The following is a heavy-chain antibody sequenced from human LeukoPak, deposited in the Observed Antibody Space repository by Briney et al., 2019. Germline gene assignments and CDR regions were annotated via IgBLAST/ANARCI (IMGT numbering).Heavy chain of an antibody. CDR3: ARRRRSVPAAIAGDAFDI. D-gene: IGHD2-2*01. Sequence: PSETLSLTCAVYGGSFSGYYWSWIRQPPGKGLEWIGEINHSGSTNYNPSLKSRVTISVDTSKNQFSLKLSSVTAADTAVYYCARRRRSVPAAIAGDAFDIWGQGTMVTVSS. V-gene: IGHV4-34*01. CDR1: GGSFSGYY. CDR2: INHSGST. J-gene: IGHJ3*02.